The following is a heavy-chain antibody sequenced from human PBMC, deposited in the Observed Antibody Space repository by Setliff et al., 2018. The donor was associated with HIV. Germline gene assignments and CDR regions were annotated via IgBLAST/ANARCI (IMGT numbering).Heavy chain of an antibody. J-gene: IGHJ4*02. D-gene: IGHD3-10*01. CDR1: GGSVSTSSYS. CDR2: IYHTGKT. V-gene: IGHV4-39*01. CDR3: TRRRGPMVRGVDPTPSYYFDY. Sequence: SETLSLTCTVSGGSVSTSSYSWGWIRQPPEKGLEWIGTIYHTGKTYYNSSLNSRVTIAVDTSKDQFSLNLSTVTAADTAVYYCTRRRGPMVRGVDPTPSYYFDYWGQGTLVTVSS.